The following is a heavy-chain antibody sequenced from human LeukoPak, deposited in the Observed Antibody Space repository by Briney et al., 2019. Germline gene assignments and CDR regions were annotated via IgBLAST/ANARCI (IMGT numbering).Heavy chain of an antibody. CDR1: GGSISSGGYY. CDR2: IYHSGCT. CDR3: AREYYGSGGYYDPYAWDDY. V-gene: IGHV4-30-2*01. Sequence: SETLSLTCTVSGGSISSGGYYWSWIRQPPGKGLEWIGYIYHSGCTYYNPSLKSRVTISVDRSKNQFSLKLISVTAADTAVYYWAREYYGSGGYYDPYAWDDYWGQGSLVTASS. J-gene: IGHJ4*02. D-gene: IGHD3-10*01.